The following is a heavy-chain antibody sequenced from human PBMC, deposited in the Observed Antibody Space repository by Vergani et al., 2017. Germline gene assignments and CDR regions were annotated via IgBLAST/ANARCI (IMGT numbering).Heavy chain of an antibody. V-gene: IGHV4-34*01. D-gene: IGHD3-3*01. CDR1: GGSFSAYY. J-gene: IGHJ6*04. CDR2: INHSGGA. Sequence: QVQLQQWGAGLLKTSETLSLTCAVYGGSFSAYYWTWIRQPPGKGLEWIGEINHSGGANYNPSLRSRVTISVDTSKNQFSLKLISVTAADTAIYYCARNSRSTTGITIFGVVYKAPMDVWGKGTTVTVSS. CDR3: ARNSRSTTGITIFGVVYKAPMDV.